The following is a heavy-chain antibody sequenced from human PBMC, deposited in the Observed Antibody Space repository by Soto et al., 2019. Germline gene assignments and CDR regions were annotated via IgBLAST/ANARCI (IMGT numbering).Heavy chain of an antibody. J-gene: IGHJ6*02. CDR3: ARDGITIFGVVGDYYYGMDV. CDR2: IIPIFGTA. Sequence: SVKVSCKASGSTFSSYAISWVRQAPGQGLEWMGGIIPIFGTANYAQKFQGRVTITADESTSTAYMELSSLRSEDTAVYYCARDGITIFGVVGDYYYGMDVWGQGTTVTVSS. CDR1: GSTFSSYA. D-gene: IGHD3-3*01. V-gene: IGHV1-69*13.